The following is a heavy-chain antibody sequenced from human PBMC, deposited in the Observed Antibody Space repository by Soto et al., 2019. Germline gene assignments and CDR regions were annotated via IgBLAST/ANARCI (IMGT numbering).Heavy chain of an antibody. D-gene: IGHD3-10*01. V-gene: IGHV4-31*03. CDR1: GGSISSGGYY. CDR2: IYYSGST. J-gene: IGHJ4*02. CDR3: ATYGSGTYKPTTFDY. Sequence: QVQLQESGPGLVKPSQTLSLTCTVSGGSISSGGYYWSWIRQHPGKGLEWIGYIYYSGSTYYNPSLKSRVTISVDTSKNQFSMKLSAVTAADTAVYYCATYGSGTYKPTTFDYWGQGTLVTVYS.